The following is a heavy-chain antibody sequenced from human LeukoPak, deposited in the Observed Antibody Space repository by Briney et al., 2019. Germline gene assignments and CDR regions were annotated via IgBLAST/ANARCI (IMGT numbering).Heavy chain of an antibody. CDR3: VRIGEDY. V-gene: IGHV1-2*02. CDR2: ISPNTGDT. Sequence: ASVKVSCKASGYTFTRYYIHWVRQAPGQGLEWMGWISPNTGDTNYAQKFQGRVTMTRDTSISTAYMELNRLRSDDTAVYFCVRIGEDYWGQGTLVTVSS. D-gene: IGHD3-10*01. CDR1: GYTFTRYY. J-gene: IGHJ4*02.